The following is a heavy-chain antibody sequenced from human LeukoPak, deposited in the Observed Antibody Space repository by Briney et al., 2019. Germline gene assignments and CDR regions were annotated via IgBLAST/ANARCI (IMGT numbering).Heavy chain of an antibody. Sequence: GGSLRLSCAASGFTFSSYAMHWVRQAPGKGLEWVAVISYDGSNKYYADSVKGRFTISRDNSKNTLYLQMNSLRAEDTALYYCAKEAAGRAFDIWGQGTMVTVSS. D-gene: IGHD6-19*01. V-gene: IGHV3-30-3*01. J-gene: IGHJ3*02. CDR2: ISYDGSNK. CDR1: GFTFSSYA. CDR3: AKEAAGRAFDI.